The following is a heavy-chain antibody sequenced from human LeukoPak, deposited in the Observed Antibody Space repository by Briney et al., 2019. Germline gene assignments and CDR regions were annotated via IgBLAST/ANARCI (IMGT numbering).Heavy chain of an antibody. D-gene: IGHD6-19*01. CDR2: MYYSGTT. Sequence: SETLSLTCTVSGASVNSGSHYWSWFRQPPGKGLEWIGYMYYSGTTNYNPSLKSRVTISVDTSKNQFSLKLSSVTAADTAVYYCAREYSSGWYGENWFDPWGQGTLVTVSS. J-gene: IGHJ5*02. CDR3: AREYSSGWYGENWFDP. CDR1: GASVNSGSHY. V-gene: IGHV4-61*01.